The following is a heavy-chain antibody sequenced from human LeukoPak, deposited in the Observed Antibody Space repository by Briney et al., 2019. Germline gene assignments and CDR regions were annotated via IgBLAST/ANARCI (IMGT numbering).Heavy chain of an antibody. V-gene: IGHV3-21*06. CDR1: GFTFCSYS. CDR2: ISGSSTYV. CDR3: ARGVSGRYYDFDY. D-gene: IGHD1-26*01. Sequence: GGSLRLSCAASGFTFCSYSMNCVREAPGKGLEWVSPISGSSTYVYYADSMRGRFTISRDDAKNSLYLQMNSLRAEDTAVYYCARGVSGRYYDFDYWGQGTLVTVSS. J-gene: IGHJ4*02.